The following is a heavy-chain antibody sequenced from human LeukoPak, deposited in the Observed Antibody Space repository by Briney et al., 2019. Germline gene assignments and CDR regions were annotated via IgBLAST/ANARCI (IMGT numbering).Heavy chain of an antibody. CDR3: ATRGLGRAFDI. V-gene: IGHV3-43*01. CDR1: GFTFDDYT. Sequence: AGGSLRLSCAASGFTFDDYTMHWVRQAPGKGLEWVSLISWDGGSTYYADSVKGRFTISRDNSKNTLYLQMNSLRAEDTAVYYCATRGLGRAFDIWGQGTMVTVSS. J-gene: IGHJ3*02. CDR2: ISWDGGST. D-gene: IGHD4-11*01.